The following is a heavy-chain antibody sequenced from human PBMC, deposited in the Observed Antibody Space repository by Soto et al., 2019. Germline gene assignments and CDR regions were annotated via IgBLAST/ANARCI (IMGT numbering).Heavy chain of an antibody. Sequence: PSETLSLTCTVSGGSISSSSYYWGWIRQPPGKGLEWIGSIYYSGSTNYNPSLKSRVTISVDTSKNQFSLKLSSVTAADTAVYYCASRSSIAARGTFDIWGQGTMVTVSS. V-gene: IGHV4-39*07. D-gene: IGHD6-6*01. CDR2: IYYSGST. J-gene: IGHJ3*02. CDR3: ASRSSIAARGTFDI. CDR1: GGSISSSSYY.